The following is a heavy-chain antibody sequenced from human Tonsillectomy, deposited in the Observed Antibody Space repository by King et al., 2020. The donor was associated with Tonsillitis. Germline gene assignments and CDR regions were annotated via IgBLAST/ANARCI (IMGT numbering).Heavy chain of an antibody. D-gene: IGHD4-23*01. V-gene: IGHV1-2*02. CDR1: GYTFTGYY. CDR3: ARDPPGGDSCVDY. J-gene: IGHJ4*02. Sequence: VQLVQSGAEVKKPGASVKVSCEASGYTFTGYYIHSVRQAPGQGLEWMGWINPDNGGTKYAQNFQGRVTMTRDASFSPAYMELGRLSSDDTAGYYWARDPPGGDSCVDYWGQGTQVTVSS. CDR2: INPDNGGT.